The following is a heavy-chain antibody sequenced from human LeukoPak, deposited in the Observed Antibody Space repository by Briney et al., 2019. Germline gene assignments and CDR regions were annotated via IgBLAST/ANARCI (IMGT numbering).Heavy chain of an antibody. CDR2: IYTSAST. J-gene: IGHJ4*02. D-gene: IGHD3-16*02. Sequence: SQTLSLTCTVSGGSISSGTYYWSWIRQPAGKGLEWIGRIYTSASTNYNPSLKSRVTISVDTSKNQFSLNLTSVTAADTAVYYCASSGSYRRITYWGQGTLVTVSS. CDR1: GGSISSGTYY. V-gene: IGHV4-61*02. CDR3: ASSGSYRRITY.